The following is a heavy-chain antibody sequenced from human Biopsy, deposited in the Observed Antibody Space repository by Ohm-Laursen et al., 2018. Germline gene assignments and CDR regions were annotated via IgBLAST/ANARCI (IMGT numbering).Heavy chain of an antibody. Sequence: TLSLTCTVSGGSITDDYWSWIRQSPGKGLEWIGFISKGGDTTYNPSLRGRVAISADTSKNQFSLKLSSATAADTAIFFCARLYRLDDYWNDDPPDAFDVWGQGTRVTVSS. J-gene: IGHJ3*01. CDR2: ISKGGDT. V-gene: IGHV4-59*01. CDR3: ARLYRLDDYWNDDPPDAFDV. CDR1: GGSITDDY. D-gene: IGHD1-1*01.